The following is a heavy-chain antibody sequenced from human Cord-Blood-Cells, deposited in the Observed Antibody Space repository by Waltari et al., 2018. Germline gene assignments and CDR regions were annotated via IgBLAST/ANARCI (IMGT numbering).Heavy chain of an antibody. V-gene: IGHV3-33*01. D-gene: IGHD2-21*02. CDR3: ARERGCGGDCYYYFDY. Sequence: WVRQAPGKGLEWVAVIWYDGSNKYYADSVKGRFTISRDNSKNTLYLQMNSLRAEDTAVYYCARERGCGGDCYYYFDYWGQGTLVTVSS. CDR2: IWYDGSNK. J-gene: IGHJ4*02.